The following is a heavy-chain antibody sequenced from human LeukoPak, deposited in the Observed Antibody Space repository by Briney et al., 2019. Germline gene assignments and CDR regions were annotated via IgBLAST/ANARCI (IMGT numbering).Heavy chain of an antibody. CDR3: TTQLWFGELLLLDY. Sequence: PGGSLRLSCAAPGFTFSNAWMSWVRQAPGKGLEWVGRIKSKTDGGTTDYAAPVKGRFTISRDDSKNTLYLQMNSLKTEDTAVYYCTTQLWFGELLLLDYWGQGTLVTVSS. CDR1: GFTFSNAW. D-gene: IGHD3-10*01. CDR2: IKSKTDGGTT. J-gene: IGHJ4*02. V-gene: IGHV3-15*01.